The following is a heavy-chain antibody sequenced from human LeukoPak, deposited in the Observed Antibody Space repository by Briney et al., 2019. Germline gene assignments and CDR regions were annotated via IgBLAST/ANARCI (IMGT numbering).Heavy chain of an antibody. D-gene: IGHD6-13*01. J-gene: IGHJ3*02. CDR1: GFTFSSYA. V-gene: IGHV3-23*01. Sequence: PGGSLRLSCAASGFTFSSYAMSWVRQAPGKGLERVSAISGSGGGTYYADSVKGRFTISRDNSKNTLYLQMNSLRAEDTAVYYCAKGDSSSWYRGAFDIWGQGTMVTVSS. CDR2: ISGSGGGT. CDR3: AKGDSSSWYRGAFDI.